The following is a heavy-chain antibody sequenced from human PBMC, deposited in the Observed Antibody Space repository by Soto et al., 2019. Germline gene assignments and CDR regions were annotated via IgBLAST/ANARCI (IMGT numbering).Heavy chain of an antibody. CDR3: TRSFAITMVRGALTFDP. V-gene: IGHV3-49*03. D-gene: IGHD3-10*01. CDR2: IRSKAYGGTT. J-gene: IGHJ5*02. Sequence: PGGSLRLSCTASGFTFGDYAMSWFRQAPGKGLEWVGFIRSKAYGGTTEYAASVKGRFTISRDDSKSIAYLQMNSLKTEDTAVYYCTRSFAITMVRGALTFDPWGQGTLVTVSS. CDR1: GFTFGDYA.